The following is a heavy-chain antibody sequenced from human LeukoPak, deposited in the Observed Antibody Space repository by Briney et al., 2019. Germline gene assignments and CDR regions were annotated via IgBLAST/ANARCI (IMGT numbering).Heavy chain of an antibody. D-gene: IGHD4-17*01. CDR3: AKESTLTTAYFDY. Sequence: GESLRLSCAASGFTFSNNGMSWVRQAPGKGLERVSAITDSGTTYYADSVKGRFTISRDNSRSTLYLQVNSLSAEDTALYYCAKESTLTTAYFDYWGQGTLVTVSS. V-gene: IGHV3-23*01. CDR1: GFTFSNNG. J-gene: IGHJ4*02. CDR2: ITDSGTT.